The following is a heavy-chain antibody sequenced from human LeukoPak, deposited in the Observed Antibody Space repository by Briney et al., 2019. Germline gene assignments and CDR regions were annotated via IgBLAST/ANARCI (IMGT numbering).Heavy chain of an antibody. CDR3: ARAPDFWSGHDY. J-gene: IGHJ4*02. CDR2: RSYSGNT. V-gene: IGHV4-30-2*01. Sequence: SETLSLTCSVSGGFISNDDYHWRWIRQPPGRGLEWIGYRSYSGNTYLDPSLKDRVTIPIDRSKNQFSLKLSSVTAADTAVYYCARAPDFWSGHDYWGQGTLVTVSS. D-gene: IGHD3-3*01. CDR1: GGFISNDDYH.